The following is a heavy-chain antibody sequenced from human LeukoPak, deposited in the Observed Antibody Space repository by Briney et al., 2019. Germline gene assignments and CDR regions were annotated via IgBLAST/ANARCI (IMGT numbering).Heavy chain of an antibody. V-gene: IGHV3-53*01. CDR2: IYGCPTA. CDR1: GFTFSSYA. D-gene: IGHD7-27*01. Sequence: GGSLRLSCAASGFTFSSYAMHWVRQAPGKGLEWVSVIYGCPTAYYADSVKDRFTISRDNPKNTLNLQMNSLRAEDSAVYYCAREIGQLGGAFDIWGQGTMVTVSS. CDR3: AREIGQLGGAFDI. J-gene: IGHJ3*02.